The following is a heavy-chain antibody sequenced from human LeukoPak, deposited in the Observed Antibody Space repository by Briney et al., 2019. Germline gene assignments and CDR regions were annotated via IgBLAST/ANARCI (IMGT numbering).Heavy chain of an antibody. J-gene: IGHJ4*02. Sequence: QPGGSQRLSCAASGFTFSSYAMSWVRQAPGKGLEWVSAISGSGGSTYYADSVKGRFTISRDNSKNTLYLQMNSLRAEDTAVYYCAKDPRLTTVTTLGYWGQGTLVTVSS. CDR2: ISGSGGST. V-gene: IGHV3-23*01. CDR1: GFTFSSYA. D-gene: IGHD4-17*01. CDR3: AKDPRLTTVTTLGY.